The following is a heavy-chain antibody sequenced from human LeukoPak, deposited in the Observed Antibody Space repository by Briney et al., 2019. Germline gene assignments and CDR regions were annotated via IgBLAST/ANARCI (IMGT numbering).Heavy chain of an antibody. CDR1: GYTFTGYY. CDR3: ARGAPYSSSWYYWFDP. Sequence: ASVKVSCKASGYTFTGYYMHWVRQAPGQGLEWMGWMNPNSGNTGYAQKFQGRVTMTRNTSISTAYMELSSLRSEDTAVYYCARGAPYSSSWYYWFDPWGQGTLVTVSS. CDR2: MNPNSGNT. J-gene: IGHJ5*02. D-gene: IGHD6-13*01. V-gene: IGHV1-8*02.